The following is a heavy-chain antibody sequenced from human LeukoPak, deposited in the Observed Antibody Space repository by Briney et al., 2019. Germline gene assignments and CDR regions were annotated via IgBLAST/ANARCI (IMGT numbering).Heavy chain of an antibody. CDR3: ASSHDSCGND. CDR2: IKYDGTHK. J-gene: IGHJ4*02. Sequence: GGSLRLSCVASGISFSSYWVAWVRQAPGKGLEWVANIKYDGTHKFYADSVKGRFTISRDNAKNSLFLEMNSLTADDTAVYFCASSHDSCGNDWGQGTLVTVSS. D-gene: IGHD3-22*01. V-gene: IGHV3-7*01. CDR1: GISFSSYW.